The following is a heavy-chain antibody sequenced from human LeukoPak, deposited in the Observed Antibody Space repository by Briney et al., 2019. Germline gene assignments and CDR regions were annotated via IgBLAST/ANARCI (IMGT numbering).Heavy chain of an antibody. Sequence: GGSLRLSCAASGFTFRSYGMHWVRQAPGKGLEWVAFIRYDGSNKYYADSVKGRFTISRDNSKNTLYLQMNSLRAEDTAVYYCTREVLLWFGSPNWFDPWGQGTLVTVSS. V-gene: IGHV3-30*02. D-gene: IGHD3-10*01. CDR2: IRYDGSNK. J-gene: IGHJ5*02. CDR1: GFTFRSYG. CDR3: TREVLLWFGSPNWFDP.